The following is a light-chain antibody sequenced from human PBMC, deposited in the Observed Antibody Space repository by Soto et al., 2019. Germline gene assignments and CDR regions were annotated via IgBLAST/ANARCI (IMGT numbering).Light chain of an antibody. CDR2: GAS. CDR3: QQYGISPWT. Sequence: EIVLTQSPGTLSLSPGERATLSCRASQSVINSYLAWYQHKAGQAPRLLIYGASSRATGIPVKFSGCYSGTVFTLTISRLEPEDFAVYYCQQYGISPWTFGQGTKVEIK. CDR1: QSVINSY. V-gene: IGKV3-20*01. J-gene: IGKJ1*01.